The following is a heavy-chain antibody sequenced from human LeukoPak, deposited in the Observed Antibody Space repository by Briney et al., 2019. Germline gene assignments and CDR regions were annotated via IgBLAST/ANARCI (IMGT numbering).Heavy chain of an antibody. Sequence: PGGSLRLSCAASGVTFSSYAMHWVRQAPGKGLERGAVISYDGSNKSYADSLKCRFTISRNNPKNTLYLQMTRLRAEDTAVYDCARDPDSRRLWLGELGVAFDIWGQGTMVTVSS. J-gene: IGHJ3*02. V-gene: IGHV3-30*04. CDR1: GVTFSSYA. CDR2: ISYDGSNK. CDR3: ARDPDSRRLWLGELGVAFDI. D-gene: IGHD3-10*01.